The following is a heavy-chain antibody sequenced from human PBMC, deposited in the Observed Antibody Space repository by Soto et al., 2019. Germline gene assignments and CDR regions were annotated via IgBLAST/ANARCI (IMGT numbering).Heavy chain of an antibody. V-gene: IGHV4-4*07. D-gene: IGHD3-10*01. CDR2: ISTSGSP. CDR1: GAFISSYY. J-gene: IGHJ6*02. CDR3: ARGRVTYYYGSGSTRDYYYYYGMDV. Sequence: PSETLSLTCTVSGAFISSYYWSWIRQPAGKGLEWIGRISTSGSPTYNPSLKSRVTISVDTSKNQFSLKLSSVTAADTAVYYCARGRVTYYYGSGSTRDYYYYYGMDVWGQGTTVTVSS.